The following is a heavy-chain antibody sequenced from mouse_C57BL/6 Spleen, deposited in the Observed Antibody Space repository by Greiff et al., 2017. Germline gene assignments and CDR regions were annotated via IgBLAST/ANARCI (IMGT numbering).Heavy chain of an antibody. V-gene: IGHV1-50*01. J-gene: IGHJ3*01. CDR3: ARSKTAQATGFAY. Sequence: QVQLQQPGAELVKPGASVKLSCKASGYTFTSYWMQWVKQRPGQGLEWIGEIDPSDSYTNYNQKFKGKATLTVDTSSSTAYMQLSSLTSEASAVYYCARSKTAQATGFAYWGQGTLVTVSA. D-gene: IGHD3-2*02. CDR1: GYTFTSYW. CDR2: IDPSDSYT.